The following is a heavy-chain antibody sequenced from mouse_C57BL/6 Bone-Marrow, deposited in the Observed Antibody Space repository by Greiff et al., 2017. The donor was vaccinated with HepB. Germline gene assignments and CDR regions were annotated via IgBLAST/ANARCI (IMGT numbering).Heavy chain of an antibody. CDR2: INPNNGGT. D-gene: IGHD2-5*01. J-gene: IGHJ3*01. Sequence: VQLQQSGPELVKPGASVKIPCKASGYTFTDYYMDWVKQSHGKSLEWIGDINPNNGGTIYNQKFKGKATLTVDKSSSTAYMELRSLTSEDTAVYYCATCYSNFGFAYWGQGTLVTVSA. V-gene: IGHV1-18*01. CDR3: ATCYSNFGFAY. CDR1: GYTFTDYY.